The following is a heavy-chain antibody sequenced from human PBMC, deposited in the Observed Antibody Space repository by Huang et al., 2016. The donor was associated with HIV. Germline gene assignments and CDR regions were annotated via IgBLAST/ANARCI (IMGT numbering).Heavy chain of an antibody. CDR3: ARHMDCSSSSCLAGGHERGPFDM. J-gene: IGHJ3*02. V-gene: IGHV4-39*01. Sequence: QLQLQESGPGLVKPSATLSLTCSVSGCSISSSSYYWGWIRPPPGKGLEWIGSLYYRARPFYTPTLKSRVTISVDTSKNQFSRRLSSVTAADTSVYYCARHMDCSSSSCLAGGHERGPFDMWGQGTMVTVSS. D-gene: IGHD2-2*01. CDR1: GCSISSSSYY. CDR2: LYYRARP.